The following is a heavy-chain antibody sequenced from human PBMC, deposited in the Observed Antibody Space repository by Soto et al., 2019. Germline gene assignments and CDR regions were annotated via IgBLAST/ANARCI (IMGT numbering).Heavy chain of an antibody. J-gene: IGHJ3*02. D-gene: IGHD2-2*01. Sequence: GGSLRLSCAASGFTFSSYGMHWVRQAPGKGLEWVAVISYDGSNKYYADSVEGRFTISRDNSKNTLYLQMNSLRAEDTAVYYCANLYRGYCSSTSCYGYDAFDIWGQGTMVTVSS. V-gene: IGHV3-30*18. CDR3: ANLYRGYCSSTSCYGYDAFDI. CDR2: ISYDGSNK. CDR1: GFTFSSYG.